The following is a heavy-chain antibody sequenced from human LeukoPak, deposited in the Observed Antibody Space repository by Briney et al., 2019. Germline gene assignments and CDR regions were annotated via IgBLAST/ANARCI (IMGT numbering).Heavy chain of an antibody. CDR2: IIPIFGIA. V-gene: IGHV1-69*04. D-gene: IGHD5-18*01. CDR3: AREGLSVDTAMVVFDY. CDR1: GGTFSSYA. Sequence: SVKVSCKASGGTFSSYAISWVRQAPGQGLEWMGRIIPIFGIANYAQKFQGRVTSTADKSTSTAYMELSSLRSEDTAVYYCAREGLSVDTAMVVFDYWGQGTLVTVSS. J-gene: IGHJ4*02.